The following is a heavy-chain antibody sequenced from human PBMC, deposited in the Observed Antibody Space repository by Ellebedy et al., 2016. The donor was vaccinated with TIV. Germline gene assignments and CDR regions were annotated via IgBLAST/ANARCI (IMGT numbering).Heavy chain of an antibody. CDR2: IDPSDSYP. J-gene: IGHJ2*01. CDR1: GYSFTKYW. Sequence: GESLKISCQGSGYSFTKYWINWVRQMPGKGLEWMGSIDPSDSYPNYSPSFQGHVTISVDKSISTAYLQWESLKASDTAMYYCARPTLAGDPGWYFDLWGRGTLVAVSS. CDR3: ARPTLAGDPGWYFDL. V-gene: IGHV5-10-1*01. D-gene: IGHD2/OR15-2a*01.